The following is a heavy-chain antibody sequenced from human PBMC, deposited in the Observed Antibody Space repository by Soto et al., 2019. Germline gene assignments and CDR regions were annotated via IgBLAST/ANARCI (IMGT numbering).Heavy chain of an antibody. D-gene: IGHD4-17*01. V-gene: IGHV1-8*01. J-gene: IGHJ5*02. Sequence: QVQPVQSGAEVKKPGASVRVSCKASGYTFTKFDINWVRQATGQGLEWMGWMNPNSGNTGYAQKFQGRVTMTRNTSITTAYMELSTLRSEDTAVYYCVRGDYGDYSHWFDPWGQGTLVTVSS. CDR3: VRGDYGDYSHWFDP. CDR1: GYTFTKFD. CDR2: MNPNSGNT.